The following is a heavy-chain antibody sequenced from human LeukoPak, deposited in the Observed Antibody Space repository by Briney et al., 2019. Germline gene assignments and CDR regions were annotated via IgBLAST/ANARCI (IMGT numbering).Heavy chain of an antibody. J-gene: IGHJ3*01. D-gene: IGHD3-10*01. CDR3: ARHIGVPGSHDAFDL. CDR1: GGSISSNY. Sequence: SETLSLTCTVSGGSISSNYWSWIRQPPGKGLEWIGYIYYSGSTNYNPSLKSRVTISVDTSKNQFSLKLSSVTAADTAVYCCARHIGVPGSHDAFDLWGKGTRVTVLS. CDR2: IYYSGST. V-gene: IGHV4-59*08.